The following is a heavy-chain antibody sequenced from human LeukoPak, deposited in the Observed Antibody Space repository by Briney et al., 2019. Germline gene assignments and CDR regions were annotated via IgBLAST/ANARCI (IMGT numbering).Heavy chain of an antibody. CDR3: AGEYYDVLSGYYQPYYYGMDV. D-gene: IGHD3-9*01. Sequence: PSETLSLTCTASGGSISPYYWSWIRQPAGKGLEWIGRIYISGNTNYNPSLESRVTMSIDTSKIQFSLTLRSVTAADTAVYYCAGEYYDVLSGYYQPYYYGMDVWGQGTTVTISS. J-gene: IGHJ6*02. CDR1: GGSISPYY. CDR2: IYISGNT. V-gene: IGHV4-4*07.